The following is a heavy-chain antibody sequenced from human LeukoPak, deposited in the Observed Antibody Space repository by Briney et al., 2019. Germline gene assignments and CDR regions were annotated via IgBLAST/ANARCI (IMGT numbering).Heavy chain of an antibody. CDR3: ARALAWGDSWWYYYGMDV. J-gene: IGHJ6*02. CDR1: GGSISSYY. V-gene: IGHV4-59*01. Sequence: SETLSLTCSVSGGSISSYYWSWIRQSPGKGLEWIGYIYYSGSTNYNPSLKSRVTISVDTSKNQFSLKLSSVTAADTAVYYCARALAWGDSWWYYYGMDVWGQGTTVTVSS. CDR2: IYYSGST. D-gene: IGHD3/OR15-3a*01.